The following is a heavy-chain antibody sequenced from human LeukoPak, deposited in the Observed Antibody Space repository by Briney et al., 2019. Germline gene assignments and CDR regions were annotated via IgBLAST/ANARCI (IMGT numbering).Heavy chain of an antibody. D-gene: IGHD6-19*01. CDR3: ARRRIQQCRLVHFDC. Sequence: SGTLSLTCTVSGDSIGSSSYYWGWIRQPPGKGLEWIGSIYYSGSTYYYPSRKGRVTISENMPKNQFFLKLSPVTAAEPAFDCCARRRIQQCRLVHFDCWGRGTLVAVSS. CDR2: IYYSGST. CDR1: GDSIGSSSYY. J-gene: IGHJ4*02. V-gene: IGHV4-39*01.